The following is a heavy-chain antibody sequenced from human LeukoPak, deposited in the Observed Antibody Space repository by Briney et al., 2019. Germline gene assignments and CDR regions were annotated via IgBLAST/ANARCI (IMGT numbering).Heavy chain of an antibody. V-gene: IGHV3-48*03. Sequence: GGSLRLSCAASGLTFSSYEVHWVRQAPGKGLEWVSYINPSGNTFDYADSVKGRFTTSRDNAKNSLYLQMNSLRAEDTAVYYCARGRIYFDYWGQGTLVTVSS. CDR1: GLTFSSYE. D-gene: IGHD2-15*01. J-gene: IGHJ4*02. CDR2: INPSGNTF. CDR3: ARGRIYFDY.